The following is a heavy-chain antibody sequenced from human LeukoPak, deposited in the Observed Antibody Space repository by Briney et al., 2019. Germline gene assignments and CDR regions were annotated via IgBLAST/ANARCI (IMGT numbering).Heavy chain of an antibody. CDR1: GGSISSSSYY. J-gene: IGHJ3*02. V-gene: IGHV4-39*01. CDR3: ARQGANYDILTGYSARDAFDI. D-gene: IGHD3-9*01. Sequence: SETLSLTCTVSGGSISSSSYYWGWIRQPPGKGLEWIGSIYYSGSTYYNPSLKSRATISVDTSKNQFSLKLSSVTAADTAVYYCARQGANYDILTGYSARDAFDIWGQGTMVTVSS. CDR2: IYYSGST.